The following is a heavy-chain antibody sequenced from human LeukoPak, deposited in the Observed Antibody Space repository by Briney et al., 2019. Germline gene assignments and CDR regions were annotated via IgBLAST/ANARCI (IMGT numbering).Heavy chain of an antibody. CDR1: GFTFSSYS. V-gene: IGHV3-21*01. D-gene: IGHD6-6*01. CDR3: AREARYYYYYYGMDV. J-gene: IGHJ6*02. Sequence: GSLRLSCAASGFTFSSYSMNWVRQAPGKGLEWVSSISSSSSYIYYADSVKGRLTISRDNAKNSLYLQMNSLRAEDTAVYYCAREARYYYYYYGMDVWGQGTTLTVSS. CDR2: ISSSSSYI.